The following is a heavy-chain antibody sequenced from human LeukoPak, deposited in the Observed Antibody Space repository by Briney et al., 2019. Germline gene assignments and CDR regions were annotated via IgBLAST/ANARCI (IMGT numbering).Heavy chain of an antibody. V-gene: IGHV3-23*01. CDR3: AKVGIGWVAFEN. J-gene: IGHJ4*02. Sequence: GGPLSLSCAAPGLAFSNYGMTWVGQVPGKGLEWVAAVSDSGGGTFYAGSAKDWFTISRDNSKNTMFLQMNSLRSEDTAVYYCAKVGIGWVAFENWGQGTQVTVSS. CDR2: VSDSGGGT. CDR1: GLAFSNYG. D-gene: IGHD2-15*01.